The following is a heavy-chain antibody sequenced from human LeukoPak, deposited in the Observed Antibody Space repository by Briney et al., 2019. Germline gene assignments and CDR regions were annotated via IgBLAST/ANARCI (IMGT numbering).Heavy chain of an antibody. CDR2: IVVGSVNT. CDR1: GFTFGTSA. CDR3: ASTLTVTTGSAYFGMDV. Sequence: SVKVSCKASGFTFGTSAVQWVRQARGQRLEWIGWIVVGSVNTNYAQKFQERVTITRDMSTSTAYMELSSLRSEDTAVYYCASTLTVTTGSAYFGMDVWGQGTTVTVSS. D-gene: IGHD4-17*01. J-gene: IGHJ6*02. V-gene: IGHV1-58*01.